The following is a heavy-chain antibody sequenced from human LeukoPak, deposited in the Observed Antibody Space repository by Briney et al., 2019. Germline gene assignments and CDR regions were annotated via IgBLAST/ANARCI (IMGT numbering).Heavy chain of an antibody. CDR3: VKWELLEDAFDI. CDR2: IIPIFGTA. CDR1: GGTFSSYA. D-gene: IGHD1-26*01. V-gene: IGHV1-69*05. J-gene: IGHJ3*02. Sequence: ASVKVSCKASGGTFSSYAISWVRQAPGQGLEWMGRIIPIFGTANYAQKFQGRVTITTDESTSTAYMELSSLRPEDTAVYYCVKWELLEDAFDIWGQGTMVTVSS.